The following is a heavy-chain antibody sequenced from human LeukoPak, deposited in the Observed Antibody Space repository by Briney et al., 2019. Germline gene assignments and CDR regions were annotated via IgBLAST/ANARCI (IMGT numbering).Heavy chain of an antibody. J-gene: IGHJ4*02. V-gene: IGHV3-23*01. Sequence: GGSLRLSCAASGFTFSSYAMSWVRQAPGEGLEWGSAISGRGGSTYYADSVKGRFTISRDNSKNTLYLQMNSMRAEDTAVYYCAKDKFFIEVVGSFDYWGQGTLVTVSS. D-gene: IGHD1-26*01. CDR1: GFTFSSYA. CDR3: AKDKFFIEVVGSFDY. CDR2: ISGRGGST.